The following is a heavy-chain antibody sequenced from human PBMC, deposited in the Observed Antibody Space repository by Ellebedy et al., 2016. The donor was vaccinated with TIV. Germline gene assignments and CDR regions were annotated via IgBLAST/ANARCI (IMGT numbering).Heavy chain of an antibody. D-gene: IGHD3-3*01. Sequence: AASVKVSCKASGYTFTSYGISWVRQAPGQGLEWMGWISAYNGNTNYAQKLQGRVTMTTDTSTSTAYMELRSLRSDDTAVYYCARDPVEYYDFWSGYYGNWFDPWGQGTLVTVSS. J-gene: IGHJ5*02. CDR2: ISAYNGNT. CDR3: ARDPVEYYDFWSGYYGNWFDP. CDR1: GYTFTSYG. V-gene: IGHV1-18*01.